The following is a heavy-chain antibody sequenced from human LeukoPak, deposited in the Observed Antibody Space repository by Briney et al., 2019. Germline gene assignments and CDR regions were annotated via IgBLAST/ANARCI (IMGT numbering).Heavy chain of an antibody. CDR1: GGPISSGSYY. CDR2: IYTSGST. CDR3: ARTKTQRGYSGYDSDY. D-gene: IGHD5-12*01. Sequence: SQTLSLTCTVSGGPISSGSYYWSWIRQPAGKGLEWIGPIYTSGSTNYNPSLKSRVTISVDTSKNQFSLKLSAVTAADTAVYYYARTKTQRGYSGYDSDYWGQGTLVTVSS. V-gene: IGHV4-61*02. J-gene: IGHJ4*02.